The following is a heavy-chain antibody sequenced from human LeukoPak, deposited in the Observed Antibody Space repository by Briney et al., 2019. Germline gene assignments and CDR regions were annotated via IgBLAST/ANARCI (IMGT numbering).Heavy chain of an antibody. CDR3: ARDRGSGSYYLT. J-gene: IGHJ5*02. V-gene: IGHV1-2*06. Sequence: ASVKVSCKASGYTFTGYYMHWLRQAPGQGLEWMGRINPNSGGTNYAQKFQGRVTMTRETSISTAYMELSRLRSDDTAVYYCARDRGSGSYYLTWGQGTLVTVSS. CDR2: INPNSGGT. D-gene: IGHD3-10*01. CDR1: GYTFTGYY.